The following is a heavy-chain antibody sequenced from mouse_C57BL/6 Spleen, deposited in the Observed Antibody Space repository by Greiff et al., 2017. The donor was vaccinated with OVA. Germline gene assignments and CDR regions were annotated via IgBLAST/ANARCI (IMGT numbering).Heavy chain of an antibody. J-gene: IGHJ2*01. CDR3: ARGGSSRSYFDY. CDR2: IDPSDSST. CDR1: GYSFTSYW. V-gene: IGHV1-69*01. Sequence: QVKLQQPGAELVMPGPSVTLSCKASGYSFTSYWMHWVKQRPGQGLEWIGEIDPSDSSTNYNQKLKGKSILTVDKSSSTAYMQLSSLTSEDSAVYYCARGGSSRSYFDYWGQGTTLTVSS. D-gene: IGHD1-1*01.